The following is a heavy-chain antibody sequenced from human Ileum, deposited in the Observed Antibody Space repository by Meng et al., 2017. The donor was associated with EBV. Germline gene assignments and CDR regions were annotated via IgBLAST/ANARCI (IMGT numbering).Heavy chain of an antibody. CDR2: VYHRGDT. CDR1: GDSISSDIW. J-gene: IGHJ4*02. CDR3: GRDQGRELINH. Sequence: QVALQGSGPGLVKPSGTLSLPCTVSGDSISSDIWWSWVCQPPGKGLEWIGEVYHRGDTNYNPSLKSRVDISVDKSKNQFYLSLFSVTAADTAVYYCGRDQGRELINHWGQGTLVTVSS. D-gene: IGHD1-7*01. V-gene: IGHV4-4*02.